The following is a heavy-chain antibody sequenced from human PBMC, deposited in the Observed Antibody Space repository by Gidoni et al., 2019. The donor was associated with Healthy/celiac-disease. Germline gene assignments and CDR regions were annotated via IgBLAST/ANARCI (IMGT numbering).Heavy chain of an antibody. Sequence: QLHDSGPGLVKHSDTLSLTCAVSGYSLSRGSYWGWILQPPGKGLEWMGSIYHSCSTYYNPSIKSRDTITVDTSKNQCSLKLRDVTVADTAVYYCARNWVGYGGNSGFDDWGQGTMVTVSS. V-gene: IGHV4-38-2*01. CDR1: GYSLSRGSY. CDR3: ARNWVGYGGNSGFDD. CDR2: IYHSCST. J-gene: IGHJ4*02. D-gene: IGHD4-17*01.